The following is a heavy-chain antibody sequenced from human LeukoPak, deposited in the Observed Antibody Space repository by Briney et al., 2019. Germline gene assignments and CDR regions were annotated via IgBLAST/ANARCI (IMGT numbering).Heavy chain of an antibody. V-gene: IGHV3-48*04. CDR1: GFTFSSYS. D-gene: IGHD6-6*01. J-gene: IGHJ4*02. CDR3: ARAGRVFPLVYFDY. CDR2: ISSSSSTI. Sequence: PGGSLRLSCAASGFTFSSYSMNWVRQAPGKGLEWVSYISSSSSTIYYADSVKGRFTISRDNAKNSLYLQMNSLRAEDTAVYYCARAGRVFPLVYFDYWGQGTLVTVSS.